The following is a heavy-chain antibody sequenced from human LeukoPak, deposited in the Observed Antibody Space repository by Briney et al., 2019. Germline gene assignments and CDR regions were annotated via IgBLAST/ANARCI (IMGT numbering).Heavy chain of an antibody. CDR2: IHYSGST. V-gene: IGHV4-39*01. D-gene: IGHD6-6*01. CDR3: AALDSSSGWFDP. Sequence: PSETLSLTCSVSGTSISSSGYFWGWIRQPPGKGLQWIGSIHYSGSTFYNPSLKSRVTISQGTSKDQFSLKLTSVTAADTAVYYCAALDSSSGWFDPWGRGILVTVSS. CDR1: GTSISSSGYF. J-gene: IGHJ5*02.